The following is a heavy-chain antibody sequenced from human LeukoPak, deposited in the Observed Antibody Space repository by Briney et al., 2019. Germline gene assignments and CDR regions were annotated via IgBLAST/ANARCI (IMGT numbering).Heavy chain of an antibody. CDR2: IKPDGSEK. Sequence: GGSLRLSCAASGFTLGSYSMNWVRQAPGKGPEWVANIKPDGSEKFYVDSVKGRFTVSRDNAKNLLYLQMNSLRAEDTALYYCARGASYWGQGTLVTVSS. V-gene: IGHV3-7*04. CDR3: ARGASY. CDR1: GFTLGSYS. J-gene: IGHJ4*02.